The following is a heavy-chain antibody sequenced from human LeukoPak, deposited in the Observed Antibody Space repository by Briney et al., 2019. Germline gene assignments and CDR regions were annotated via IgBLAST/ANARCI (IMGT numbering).Heavy chain of an antibody. CDR2: INWNGGRT. CDR1: GFTFNDYG. J-gene: IGHJ6*03. Sequence: GGSLRLSCAASGFTFNDYGMSWVRQAPGKGLEWVSGINWNGGRTGYADSMKGRFIISRDNAKNSLYLQVNSLRAEDTAVYYCAKVGTTVTTYYYYYMDVWGIGTTVTISS. D-gene: IGHD4-17*01. V-gene: IGHV3-20*04. CDR3: AKVGTTVTTYYYYYMDV.